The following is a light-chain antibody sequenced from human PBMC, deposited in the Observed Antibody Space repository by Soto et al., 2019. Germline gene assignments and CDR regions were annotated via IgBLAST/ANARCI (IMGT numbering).Light chain of an antibody. Sequence: DIQMTQSPSTLSASVGDRVTISCRASQTISNWLAWYQQKPGKAPNLLIYGVSNLASGVPSRFSGTGSGTEFTLTISSLRPDDFATYYCQQYAASPRTFGQGTQVEVK. CDR1: QTISNW. V-gene: IGKV1-5*03. CDR3: QQYAASPRT. J-gene: IGKJ1*01. CDR2: GVS.